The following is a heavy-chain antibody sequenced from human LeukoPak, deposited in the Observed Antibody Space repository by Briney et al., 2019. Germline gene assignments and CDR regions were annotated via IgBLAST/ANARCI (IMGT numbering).Heavy chain of an antibody. CDR1: GGTFSSYA. Sequence: ASVKVSCKASGGTFSSYAISWVRQAPGQGLEWMGGIIPIFGTANYAQKFQGRVTITTDESTSTAYMELSSLRSGDTAVYYCARWVGRDGRVTIFGVVGPRYYYMDVWGKGTTVTVSS. D-gene: IGHD3-3*01. CDR2: IIPIFGTA. V-gene: IGHV1-69*05. J-gene: IGHJ6*03. CDR3: ARWVGRDGRVTIFGVVGPRYYYMDV.